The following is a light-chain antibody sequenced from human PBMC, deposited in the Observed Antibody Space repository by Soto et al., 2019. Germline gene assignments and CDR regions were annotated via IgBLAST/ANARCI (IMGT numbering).Light chain of an antibody. CDR2: KVS. Sequence: DVVMTQSPLSLPVTLGQPASISCRSSQSLVYSDGDTYLNWFQQRPGQSPRRLIYKVSNRDSGVPDRLSGSGSGTDFTLKISRVEAEDVGVYYCMQGKHWPPPFGQGTKVDIX. J-gene: IGKJ1*01. CDR1: QSLVYSDGDTY. CDR3: MQGKHWPPP. V-gene: IGKV2-30*01.